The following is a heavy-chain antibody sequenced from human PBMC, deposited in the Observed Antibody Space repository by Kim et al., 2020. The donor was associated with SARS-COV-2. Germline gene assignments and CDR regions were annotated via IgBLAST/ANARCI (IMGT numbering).Heavy chain of an antibody. CDR1: GGSFSGYY. CDR2: INHSGST. J-gene: IGHJ6*03. Sequence: SETLSLTCAVYGGSFSGYYWSWIRQPPGKGLEWIGEINHSGSTNYNPSLKSRVTISVDTSKNQFSLKLSSVTAADTAVYYCARGRRNRRAVTTVHYYYMDVWGKGTTVTVSS. CDR3: ARGRRNRRAVTTVHYYYMDV. D-gene: IGHD4-4*01. V-gene: IGHV4-34*01.